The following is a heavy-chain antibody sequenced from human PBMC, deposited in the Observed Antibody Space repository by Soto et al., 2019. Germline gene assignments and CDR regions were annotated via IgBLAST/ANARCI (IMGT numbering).Heavy chain of an antibody. J-gene: IGHJ4*02. Sequence: QLQLQESGPGLVKPSETLSLTCTVSGGSISSSSYYWGWIRQPPGKGLEWIGSIYYSGSTYYNPSLKSRVTLSVDTSKNQFSLKLRSVTAADPAVYYCARRGSPFDYWGQGPLVTVSS. CDR3: ARRGSPFDY. CDR1: GGSISSSSYY. CDR2: IYYSGST. V-gene: IGHV4-39*01. D-gene: IGHD3-16*01.